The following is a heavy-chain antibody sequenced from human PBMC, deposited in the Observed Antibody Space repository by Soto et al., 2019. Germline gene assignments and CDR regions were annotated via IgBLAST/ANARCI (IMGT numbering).Heavy chain of an antibody. CDR2: IYWDDDK. CDR1: GFSLTTTRMG. V-gene: IGHV2-5*02. Sequence: QITLKESGPPLVRPAQTLALTCAFSGFSLTTTRMGVAWFRPPPGTSLEWLSLIYWDDDKRYSPSLKNRLTVSKDTSTNRVVLTITNISPDDTGTYFCAHAGDFDLLSFVRWCPGTLVTVSS. D-gene: IGHD2-15*01. J-gene: IGHJ4*02. CDR3: AHAGDFDLLSFVR.